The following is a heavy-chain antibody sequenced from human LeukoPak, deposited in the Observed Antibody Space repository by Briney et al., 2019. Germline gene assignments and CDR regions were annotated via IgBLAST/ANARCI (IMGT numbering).Heavy chain of an antibody. V-gene: IGHV3-30*03. CDR2: ISYDGSNK. CDR3: AREWDFHH. J-gene: IGHJ1*01. Sequence: PGGSLRLSCAASGFAFSDYGMHWVRQAPGKGLEWVAVISYDGSNKYYADSVKGRFTVSRDNAKKSLFLQMNNLRAEDTAVYYCAREWDFHHWGQGTLVTVSS. D-gene: IGHD1-26*01. CDR1: GFAFSDYG.